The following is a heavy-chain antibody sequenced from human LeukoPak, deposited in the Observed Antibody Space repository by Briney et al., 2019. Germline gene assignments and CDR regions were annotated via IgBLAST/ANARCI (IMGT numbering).Heavy chain of an antibody. V-gene: IGHV3-33*03. D-gene: IGHD5-12*01. Sequence: PGGSLRLSCVGSGFIFSNYGIHWVRQAPGKGLEWVAVIWHDGSRSHYADSLKGRFTISRDNAKNTLYLQMNSLRAEDTALYYCTRGYVGIDYWGQGTLVTVSS. CDR1: GFIFSNYG. J-gene: IGHJ4*02. CDR2: IWHDGSRS. CDR3: TRGYVGIDY.